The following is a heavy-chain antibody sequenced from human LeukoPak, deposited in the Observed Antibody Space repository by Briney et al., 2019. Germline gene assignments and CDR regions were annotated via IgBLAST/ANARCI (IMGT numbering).Heavy chain of an antibody. CDR2: VIGSGVDT. V-gene: IGHV3-23*01. CDR1: GFSFSTYA. CDR3: AKGAASRCRGALCYPFDC. Sequence: PGGSLRLSCTASGFSFSTYAMYWVRQAPGKGLEWVASVIGSGVDTYHAVSVKGRFTVSRDNSKNTLYLQMTSLRAEDTAVYYCAKGAASRCRGALCYPFDCWGQGTLVTVSS. J-gene: IGHJ4*02. D-gene: IGHD2-15*01.